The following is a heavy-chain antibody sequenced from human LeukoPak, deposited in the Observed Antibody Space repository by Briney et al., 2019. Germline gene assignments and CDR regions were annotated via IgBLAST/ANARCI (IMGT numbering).Heavy chain of an antibody. Sequence: SETLSLTCAVYGGSFSGDFWSWIRQSPGKGLEWIGEINHSGSTNYNPSLKSRVTISVDTSKNQFSLKLSSVTAADTAVYYCARDRGGSLFDYWGQGTLVTVSS. CDR3: ARDRGGSLFDY. CDR1: GGSFSGDF. CDR2: INHSGST. J-gene: IGHJ4*02. V-gene: IGHV4-34*01. D-gene: IGHD1-26*01.